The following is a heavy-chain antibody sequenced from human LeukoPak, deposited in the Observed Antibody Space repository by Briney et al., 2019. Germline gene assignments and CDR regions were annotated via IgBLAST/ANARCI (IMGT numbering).Heavy chain of an antibody. Sequence: GRSLRLSCEASGFNLNTYAMHWVRQAPGKGLEWVSYISSSSSTIYYADSVKGRFTISRDNAKNSLYLQMNSLRAEDTAVYYCARRHTSYWYFDLWGRGTLVTVSS. V-gene: IGHV3-48*01. D-gene: IGHD1-1*01. CDR3: ARRHTSYWYFDL. CDR1: GFNLNTYA. CDR2: ISSSSSTI. J-gene: IGHJ2*01.